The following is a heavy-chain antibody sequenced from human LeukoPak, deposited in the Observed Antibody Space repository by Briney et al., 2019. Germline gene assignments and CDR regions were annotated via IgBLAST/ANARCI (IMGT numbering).Heavy chain of an antibody. CDR1: GGSISSYY. CDR2: IYYSGST. CDR3: ARLSGDDALDI. D-gene: IGHD1-26*01. J-gene: IGHJ3*02. V-gene: IGHV4-59*01. Sequence: SETLSLTCTVSGGSISSYYWSWIRQPPGKGLEWIGYIYYSGSTNYNPSLKNRVTISVDTSKNQFSLKLSSVTAADTAVYYCARLSGDDALDIWGQGTMVTVSS.